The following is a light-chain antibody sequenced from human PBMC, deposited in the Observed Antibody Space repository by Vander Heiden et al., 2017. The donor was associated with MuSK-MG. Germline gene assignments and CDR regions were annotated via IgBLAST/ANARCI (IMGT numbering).Light chain of an antibody. CDR2: KDT. CDR3: YSATDNNVM. CDR1: ILAKKY. J-gene: IGLJ3*02. Sequence: SYDLTQPSSVSVSPGQTARITCSGDILAKKYVRWFQQKPGQAPVVVIYKDTERPSGIPDRFSGSSSGTTVTLTINGAQVEDEADYYCYSATDNNVMFGGGTKLTVL. V-gene: IGLV3-27*01.